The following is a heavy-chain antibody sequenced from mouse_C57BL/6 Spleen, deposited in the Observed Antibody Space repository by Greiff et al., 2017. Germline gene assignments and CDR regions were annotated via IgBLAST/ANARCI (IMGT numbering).Heavy chain of an antibody. V-gene: IGHV1-58*01. CDR3: SRGLYDGYPLGYSMDY. Sequence: EVKLLESGAELVRPGSSVKMSCKTSGYTFTSYGINWVKQRPGQGLEWIGYIYSGNGYTDYNEKFKGKATLTSDTSSSTAYMQLSRLTSEDSAISVCSRGLYDGYPLGYSMDYWGQGTSVTVSS. D-gene: IGHD2-3*01. CDR2: IYSGNGYT. CDR1: GYTFTSYG. J-gene: IGHJ4*01.